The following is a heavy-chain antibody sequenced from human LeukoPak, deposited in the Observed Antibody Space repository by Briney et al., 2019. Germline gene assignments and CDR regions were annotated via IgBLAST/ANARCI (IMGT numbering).Heavy chain of an antibody. CDR3: ASLELAYCGGDCYSGSDY. CDR2: ISGGSGST. Sequence: GGSLRLSCAASGFTFSSYAMSWVRQAPGKGLAWVSTISGGSGSTYCADSVKGRFTISRDNSKNTLYLQMNSLRAEDTAVYYCASLELAYCGGDCYSGSDYWGQGTLVTVSS. CDR1: GFTFSSYA. J-gene: IGHJ4*02. D-gene: IGHD2-21*02. V-gene: IGHV3-23*01.